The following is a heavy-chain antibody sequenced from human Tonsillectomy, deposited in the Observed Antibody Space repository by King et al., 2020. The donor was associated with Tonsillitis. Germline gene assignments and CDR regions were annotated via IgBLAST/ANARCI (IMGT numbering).Heavy chain of an antibody. D-gene: IGHD3-3*01. CDR1: GGSISRYY. J-gene: IGHJ5*02. CDR2: IDYSGST. Sequence: VQLQESGPGLVKPSETLSLTCIVSGGSISRYYWSWIRQSPGKGLEWIGYIDYSGSTNYNPSLKSRVTISVDTSKNQFSLKVSSVTAADTAVYYCAGDFGDFWSGNWFDPWGQGTLVTVSS. V-gene: IGHV4-59*01. CDR3: AGDFGDFWSGNWFDP.